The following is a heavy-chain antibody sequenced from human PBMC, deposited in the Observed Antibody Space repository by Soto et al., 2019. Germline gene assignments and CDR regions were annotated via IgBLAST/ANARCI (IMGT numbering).Heavy chain of an antibody. J-gene: IGHJ3*02. CDR2: IYYSGST. Sequence: PSETLSLTCTVSGGSISSYYWSWIRQPPGKGLEWIGYIYYSGSTNYNPSLKSRVTISVDTSKNQFSLKLSSVTAADTAVYYCARVYSSGSPSFDIWGQGTMVTV. CDR1: GGSISSYY. V-gene: IGHV4-59*01. D-gene: IGHD6-19*01. CDR3: ARVYSSGSPSFDI.